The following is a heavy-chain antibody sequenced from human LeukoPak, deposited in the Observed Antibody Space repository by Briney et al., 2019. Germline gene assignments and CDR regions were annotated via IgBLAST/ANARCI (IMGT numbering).Heavy chain of an antibody. V-gene: IGHV4-34*01. CDR1: GFTFSSYW. CDR3: ARGRYFDY. Sequence: GSLRLSCAASGFTFSSYWMSWVRQPPGKGLEWIGEINHSGSTNYNPSLKSRVTISVDTSKNQFSLKLSSVTAADTAVYYCARGRYFDYWGQGTLVTVSS. J-gene: IGHJ4*02. CDR2: INHSGST.